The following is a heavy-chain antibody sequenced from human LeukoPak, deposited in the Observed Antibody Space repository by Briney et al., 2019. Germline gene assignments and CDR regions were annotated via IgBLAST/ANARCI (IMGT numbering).Heavy chain of an antibody. CDR2: TSYDGSNK. J-gene: IGHJ4*02. CDR1: GFTFSSYG. CDR3: AKDKWYSGSYLPYYFDY. Sequence: GGSLRLSCAASGFTFSSYGMHWVRQAPGKGLEWVAVTSYDGSNKYYADSVKGRFTISRDNSKNTLYLQMNSLRAEDTAVYYCAKDKWYSGSYLPYYFDYWGQGTLVTVSS. D-gene: IGHD1-26*01. V-gene: IGHV3-30*18.